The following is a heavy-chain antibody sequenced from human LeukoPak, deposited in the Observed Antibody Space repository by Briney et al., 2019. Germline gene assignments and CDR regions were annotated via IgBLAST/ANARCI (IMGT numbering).Heavy chain of an antibody. V-gene: IGHV3-48*01. J-gene: IGHJ4*02. CDR1: RFTFSNYG. D-gene: IGHD2-8*01. Sequence: GGSLRLSCAASRFTFSNYGVNWVRQAPGKGLEWVSYINSRSSTIYYADSVRGRFTISRDNSKNTLYLQMNSLRAEDTAVYYCAKANCTNGVCSIDYWGQGTLVTVSS. CDR3: AKANCTNGVCSIDY. CDR2: INSRSSTI.